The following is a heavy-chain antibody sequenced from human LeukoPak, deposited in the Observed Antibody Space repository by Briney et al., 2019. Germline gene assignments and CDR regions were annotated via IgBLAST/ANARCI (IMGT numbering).Heavy chain of an antibody. CDR2: IKEDGSET. Sequence: GGSLRLSCAASGFTFRSHWMNWVRQAPGKGLEWVANIKEDGSETNYVDSVKGRFTISRDNAKNSLCLQMNSLRAEDTAVYHCARGENGAFNIWGQGTMVTVSS. V-gene: IGHV3-7*01. D-gene: IGHD1-1*01. CDR1: GFTFRSHW. J-gene: IGHJ3*02. CDR3: ARGENGAFNI.